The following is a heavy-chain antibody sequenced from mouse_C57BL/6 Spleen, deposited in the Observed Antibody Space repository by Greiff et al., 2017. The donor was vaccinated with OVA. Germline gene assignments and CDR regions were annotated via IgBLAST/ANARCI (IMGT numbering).Heavy chain of an antibody. D-gene: IGHD1-1*01. Sequence: VQLQQSVAELVRPGASVKLSCTASGFNIKNSYMHWVKQRPEQGLEWIGRIDPANGNTKYAAKFQGKATITADTSSNTAYLQLSSLTSEDTAIYYCTRSDYGSRGWFAYWGQGTLVTVSA. CDR1: GFNIKNSY. V-gene: IGHV14-3*01. J-gene: IGHJ3*01. CDR2: IDPANGNT. CDR3: TRSDYGSRGWFAY.